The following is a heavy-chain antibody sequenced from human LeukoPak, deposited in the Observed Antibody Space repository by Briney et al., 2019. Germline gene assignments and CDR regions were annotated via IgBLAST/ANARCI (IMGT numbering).Heavy chain of an antibody. Sequence: GGSLRLSCAASGFTFSSYAMNWVRQAPGKGLEWVSTISGSGGSTYYADSVKGRFTISRDNSKNTLYVQMNSLRAEDTAVYYCARDQWELNYWGQGTLVTVSS. CDR3: ARDQWELNY. CDR2: ISGSGGST. J-gene: IGHJ4*02. D-gene: IGHD1-26*01. V-gene: IGHV3-23*01. CDR1: GFTFSSYA.